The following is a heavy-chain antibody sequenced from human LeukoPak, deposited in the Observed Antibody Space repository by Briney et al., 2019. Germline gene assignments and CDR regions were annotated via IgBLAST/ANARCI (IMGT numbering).Heavy chain of an antibody. V-gene: IGHV3-30*18. Sequence: GGSLRLSCAASGFTFSNAWMSWVRQAPGKGLEWVAVISYDGSNKYYADSVKGRFTISRDNSKNTLYLQMNSLRAEDTAVYYCAKDQWPLGYYYDSNSQGFDPWGQGTLVTVSS. CDR2: ISYDGSNK. CDR3: AKDQWPLGYYYDSNSQGFDP. J-gene: IGHJ5*02. D-gene: IGHD3-22*01. CDR1: GFTFSNAW.